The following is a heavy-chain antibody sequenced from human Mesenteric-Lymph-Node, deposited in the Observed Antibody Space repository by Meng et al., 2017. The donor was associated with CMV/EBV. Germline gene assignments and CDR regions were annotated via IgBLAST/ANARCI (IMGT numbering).Heavy chain of an antibody. J-gene: IGHJ5*02. CDR2: MSASGTTI. CDR3: ARDKDDCSSTSCHVWFDP. Sequence: GESLKISCATSGFIFSSYEVNWVRQAPGKGLEWVSYMSASGTTIYYADSVKGRFTVARDNAQNSLYLQMNGLRAEDTALYYCARDKDDCSSTSCHVWFDPWGQGTLVTVSS. D-gene: IGHD2-2*01. V-gene: IGHV3-48*03. CDR1: GFIFSSYE.